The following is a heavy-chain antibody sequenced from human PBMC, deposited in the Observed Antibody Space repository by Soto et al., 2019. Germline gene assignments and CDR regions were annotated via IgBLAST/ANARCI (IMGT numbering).Heavy chain of an antibody. CDR1: GGSISSSSYY. J-gene: IGHJ4*02. Sequence: PSETLSLTCTVSGGSISSSSYYWGWIRQPPGKGLEWIGSIYYSGSTYYNPSLESRVTISVDTSKNQFSLKLSSVTAADTAVYYCARNGYYDSSGYIFDYWGQGTLVTVSS. V-gene: IGHV4-39*01. CDR3: ARNGYYDSSGYIFDY. D-gene: IGHD3-22*01. CDR2: IYYSGST.